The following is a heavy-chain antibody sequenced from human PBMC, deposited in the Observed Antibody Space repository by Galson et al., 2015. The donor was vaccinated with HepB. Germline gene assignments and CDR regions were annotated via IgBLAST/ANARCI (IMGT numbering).Heavy chain of an antibody. J-gene: IGHJ4*02. CDR3: AGMGITGTTGLY. Sequence: SLRLSCAASGFTFSSYSMNWVRQAPGKGLEWVSSISSSSSYIYYADSVKGRFTISRDNAKNSLYLQMNSLRAEDTAVYYCAGMGITGTTGLYWGQGTLVTVSS. CDR1: GFTFSSYS. CDR2: ISSSSSYI. V-gene: IGHV3-21*01. D-gene: IGHD1-7*01.